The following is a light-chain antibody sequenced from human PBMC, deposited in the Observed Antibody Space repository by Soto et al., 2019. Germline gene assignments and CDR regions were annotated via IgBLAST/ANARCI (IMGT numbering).Light chain of an antibody. CDR1: QSLRSD. Sequence: EIVMTQSPATLSVSPGERATLSCRASQSLRSDLAWYQQKPGQAPRLPIYGASTRATDIPARFSGSGSGTDFTLTVSSLEPEDFALYYCQQRSNWPITFGQGTRLEIK. V-gene: IGKV3-11*01. CDR3: QQRSNWPIT. CDR2: GAS. J-gene: IGKJ5*01.